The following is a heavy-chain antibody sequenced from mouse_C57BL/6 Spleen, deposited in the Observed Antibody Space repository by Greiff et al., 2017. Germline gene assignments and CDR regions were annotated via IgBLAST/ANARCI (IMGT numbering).Heavy chain of an antibody. CDR2: IDPSDSYT. CDR3: ARGTHYGNYFDY. V-gene: IGHV1-50*01. Sequence: VQLQQPGAELVKPGASVKLSCKASGYTFTSYWMPWVKQRPGQGLEWIGEIDPSDSYTNYNKKFKGKATLTVDTSSSTAYMQLSSLTSEDSAVYYCARGTHYGNYFDYWGQGTTLTVSS. CDR1: GYTFTSYW. D-gene: IGHD1-2*01. J-gene: IGHJ2*01.